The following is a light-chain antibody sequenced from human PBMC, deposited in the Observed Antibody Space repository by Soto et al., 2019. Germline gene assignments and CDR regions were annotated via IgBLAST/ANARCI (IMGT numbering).Light chain of an antibody. V-gene: IGKV1-12*01. J-gene: IGKJ3*01. Sequence: DIQMTQSPSYVSASVGDRVTITCRASQDILSWLAWYQQKPGEAPRLLIYASSNLQSGFPSRFSGSGTGTDVTHNISSMKHVDLATYYPQQANSFPITIGTGTRLNIK. CDR1: QDILSW. CDR2: ASS. CDR3: QQANSFPIT.